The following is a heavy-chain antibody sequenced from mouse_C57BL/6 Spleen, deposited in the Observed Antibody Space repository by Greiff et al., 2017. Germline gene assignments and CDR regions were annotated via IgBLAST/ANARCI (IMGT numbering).Heavy chain of an antibody. D-gene: IGHD2-4*01. CDR2: ISYDGSN. CDR3: ARDNDYDGYAMDY. J-gene: IGHJ4*01. CDR1: GYSITSGYY. Sequence: EVKLVESGPGLVKPSPSLSLTCSVTGYSITSGYYWNWIRQFPGNKLEWMGYISYDGSNNYNPSLKNRISITRDTSKNQFFLKLNSVTTEDTATYYCARDNDYDGYAMDYWGQGTSVTVSS. V-gene: IGHV3-6*01.